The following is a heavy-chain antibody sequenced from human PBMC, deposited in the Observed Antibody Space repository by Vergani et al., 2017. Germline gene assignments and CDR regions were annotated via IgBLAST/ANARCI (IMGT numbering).Heavy chain of an antibody. V-gene: IGHV3-48*01. CDR3: ARDRYYLGSGSYPYFYYYGLDV. J-gene: IGHJ6*02. CDR1: GFDFSSYI. CDR2: VSTGTKSQ. D-gene: IGHD3-10*01. Sequence: QLVESGGGWVQPGGSLRLSCVVSGFDFSSYIMNWVRQAPGKGLEWVSFVSTGTKSQSYAESVKGRFTISRDSTKNSLYLQMDSLRAEDTAVYYCARDRYYLGSGSYPYFYYYGLDVWGQGNAVTVSS.